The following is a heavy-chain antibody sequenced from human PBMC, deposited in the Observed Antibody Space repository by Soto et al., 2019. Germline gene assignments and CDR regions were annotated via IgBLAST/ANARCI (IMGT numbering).Heavy chain of an antibody. D-gene: IGHD4-17*01. CDR3: ARDSLTTVVENAFDI. J-gene: IGHJ3*02. V-gene: IGHV3-30-3*01. CDR1: GFTFSSYA. CDR2: ISYDGSNK. Sequence: GGSLRLSCAASGFTFSSYAMHWVRQAPGKGLEWVAVISYDGSNKYYADSVKGRFTISRDNSKNTLYLQMNSLRAEDTAVYYCARDSLTTVVENAFDIWGQGTMVTVSS.